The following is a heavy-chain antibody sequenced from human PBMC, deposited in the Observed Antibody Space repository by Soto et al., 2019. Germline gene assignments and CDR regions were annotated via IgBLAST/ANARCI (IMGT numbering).Heavy chain of an antibody. Sequence: GGSLRLSCASSGFAFSSYVMSWVRQAPGKGLEWVSAMTGSSGGTYYADSVKGRFTISRDNSKNTLYLQMNSLRAEDTAVYYWAKDRSSSWLPNWFDPWGQGTLVTVSS. CDR1: GFAFSSYV. J-gene: IGHJ5*02. CDR2: MTGSSGGT. V-gene: IGHV3-23*01. D-gene: IGHD6-13*01. CDR3: AKDRSSSWLPNWFDP.